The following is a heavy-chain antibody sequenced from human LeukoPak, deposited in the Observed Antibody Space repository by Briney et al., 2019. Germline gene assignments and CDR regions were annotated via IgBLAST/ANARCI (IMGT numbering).Heavy chain of an antibody. CDR1: GGSFSGYY. Sequence: SETLSLTCAVYGGSFSGYYWSWIRQPPGKGLEWIGEINHSGSTNYNPSLKSRVTISVDTSKNQFSLKLSSVTAADTAVYYCARRAHHDFWSDFLTEGYYFDYWGQGTLVTVSS. J-gene: IGHJ4*02. CDR3: ARRAHHDFWSDFLTEGYYFDY. CDR2: INHSGST. V-gene: IGHV4-34*01. D-gene: IGHD3-3*01.